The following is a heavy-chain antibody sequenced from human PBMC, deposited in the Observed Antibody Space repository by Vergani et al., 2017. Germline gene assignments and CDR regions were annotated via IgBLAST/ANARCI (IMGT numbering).Heavy chain of an antibody. V-gene: IGHV3-30*02. CDR2: IRFDGSNK. CDR1: GLTFSTCG. J-gene: IGHJ6*02. D-gene: IGHD3-10*01. CDR3: AKDRPTNMFRGAYGMDV. Sequence: QVQLVESGGGVVQPGGSLRLSCAASGLTFSTCGMHWVRQAPGKGLEWVAFIRFDGSNKYYGDSVNGRFIISRDNSKNTVVLRMNSLRTDDTAIYYCAKDRPTNMFRGAYGMDVWGQGTTVTVSS.